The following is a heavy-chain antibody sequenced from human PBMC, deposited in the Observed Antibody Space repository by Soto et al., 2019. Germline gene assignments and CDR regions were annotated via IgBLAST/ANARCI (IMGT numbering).Heavy chain of an antibody. V-gene: IGHV6-1*01. CDR3: ARYTSNWFLDS. CDR1: GDSVSSNSAA. CDR2: TYYRSNWYS. J-gene: IGHJ4*02. D-gene: IGHD6-13*01. Sequence: QTLSLTCAISGDSVSSNSAAWSWIRQSPSQGLEWLGRTYYRSNWYSDYGVSVRGRIAINPDTSKNHFSLQLNSVTPEDTAVYYCARYTSNWFLDSWGQGTLVTVSS.